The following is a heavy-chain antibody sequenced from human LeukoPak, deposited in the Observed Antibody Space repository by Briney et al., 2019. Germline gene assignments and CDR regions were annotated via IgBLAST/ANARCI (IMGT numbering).Heavy chain of an antibody. J-gene: IGHJ4*02. Sequence: GGSLRLSCVVSGIPFSDFYMNWIRQAPGKGLEWISYVSSSSSYTDYAESVKGRFSISRDNAKSALYLEMSDLRVEDTAVYYCAAGTAADYWGQGTLVIVPS. CDR3: AAGTAADY. CDR1: GIPFSDFY. V-gene: IGHV3-11*03. D-gene: IGHD6-13*01. CDR2: VSSSSSYT.